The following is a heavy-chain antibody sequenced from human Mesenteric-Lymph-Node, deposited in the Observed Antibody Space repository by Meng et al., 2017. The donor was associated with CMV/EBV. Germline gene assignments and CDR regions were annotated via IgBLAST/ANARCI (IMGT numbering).Heavy chain of an antibody. V-gene: IGHV6-1*01. Sequence: LRLSCAISGDSVSSNSAAWNWIRQTPSRGLEWLGRTYYRSKWYNDYAVSVKSRITINPDTSKNQFSLQLNSVTPEDTAVYYCARVLVAWYNWFDPWGQGTLVTVSS. CDR3: ARVLVAWYNWFDP. CDR2: TYYRSKWYN. D-gene: IGHD5-12*01. J-gene: IGHJ5*02. CDR1: GDSVSSNSAA.